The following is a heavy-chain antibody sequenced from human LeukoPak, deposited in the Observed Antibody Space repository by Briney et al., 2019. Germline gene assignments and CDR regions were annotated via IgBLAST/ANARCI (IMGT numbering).Heavy chain of an antibody. J-gene: IGHJ4*02. CDR3: AKGPEFYYDSSGRNYFDY. V-gene: IGHV3-23*01. CDR1: GITFSSYA. Sequence: KPGGSLRLSCAASGITFSSYAMTWVRQAPGKGLEWVSGIIGSGGSRDYADSVRGRFTISRDNSKNTLFLQMNSLRVDDTAVYYCAKGPEFYYDSSGRNYFDYWGQGTLVTVSS. D-gene: IGHD3-22*01. CDR2: IIGSGGSR.